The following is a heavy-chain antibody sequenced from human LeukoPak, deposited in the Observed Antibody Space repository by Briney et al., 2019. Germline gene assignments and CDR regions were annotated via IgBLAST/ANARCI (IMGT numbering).Heavy chain of an antibody. CDR3: AKDRAAGTMHYYYGMDV. D-gene: IGHD6-13*01. CDR1: GFTFSSYA. Sequence: GGSLRLSCAASGFTFSSYAMSWVRRAPGKGLEWVSAISGSGGSTYYADSVKGRFTISRDNSKNTLYLQMNSLRAEDTAVYYCAKDRAAGTMHYYYGMDVWGQGTTVTVSS. V-gene: IGHV3-23*01. CDR2: ISGSGGST. J-gene: IGHJ6*02.